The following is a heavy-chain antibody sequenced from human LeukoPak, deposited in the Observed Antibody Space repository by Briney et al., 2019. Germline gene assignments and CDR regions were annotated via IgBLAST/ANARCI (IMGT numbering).Heavy chain of an antibody. CDR1: GYTFTSYG. V-gene: IGHV1-18*01. D-gene: IGHD6-13*01. CDR2: ISAYNGNT. Sequence: ASVKVSCKASGYTFTSYGISWVRQAPGQGLEWMGWISAYNGNTNYAQKLQGRVSMTRDTSTSTVYMDLSTLRSEDTAVYYCARDLAAGGTWAFDIWGQGTMVTVSS. J-gene: IGHJ3*02. CDR3: ARDLAAGGTWAFDI.